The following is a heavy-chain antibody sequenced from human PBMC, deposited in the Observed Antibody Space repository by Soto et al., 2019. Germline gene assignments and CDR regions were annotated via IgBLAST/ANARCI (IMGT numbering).Heavy chain of an antibody. CDR3: ARVRAGYDFWSGYYTGLGNNWFDP. J-gene: IGHJ5*02. CDR1: GGSISSGGYS. Sequence: QLQLQESGSGLVKPSQTLSLTCAVSGGSISSGGYSWSWIRQPPGKGLEWIGYIYHSGSTYYNPSLKSRVTISVDRSKNQFSLKLSSVTAADTAVYYCARVRAGYDFWSGYYTGLGNNWFDPWGQGTLVTVSS. CDR2: IYHSGST. D-gene: IGHD3-3*01. V-gene: IGHV4-30-2*01.